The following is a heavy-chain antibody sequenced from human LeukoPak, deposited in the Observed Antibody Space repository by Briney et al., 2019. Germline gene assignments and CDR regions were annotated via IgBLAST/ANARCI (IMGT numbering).Heavy chain of an antibody. CDR3: AKSRHIAVAGSFDY. Sequence: SGGSLRLSCAASGFTFSSYAMSWVRQALGKGLEWVSAISGSGGSTYYADSVKGRFTISRDNSKNTLYLQMNSLRAEDTAVYYCAKSRHIAVAGSFDYRGQGTLVTVSS. J-gene: IGHJ4*02. CDR1: GFTFSSYA. D-gene: IGHD6-19*01. CDR2: ISGSGGST. V-gene: IGHV3-23*01.